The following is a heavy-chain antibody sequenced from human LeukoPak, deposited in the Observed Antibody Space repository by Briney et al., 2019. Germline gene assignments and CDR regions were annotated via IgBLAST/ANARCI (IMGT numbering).Heavy chain of an antibody. V-gene: IGHV3-30*18. CDR1: GFTFSSYG. CDR2: ISYDGSNK. J-gene: IGHJ4*02. CDR3: AKDRYYGSGSYFAYYFDY. D-gene: IGHD3-10*01. Sequence: GGSLRLSCAASGFTFSSYGMHWVRQAPGKGLEWVAVISYDGSNKYYADSVKGRFTISRDNSKNTLYLQMNSLRAEDTAVYYCAKDRYYGSGSYFAYYFDYWGQGTLVTVSS.